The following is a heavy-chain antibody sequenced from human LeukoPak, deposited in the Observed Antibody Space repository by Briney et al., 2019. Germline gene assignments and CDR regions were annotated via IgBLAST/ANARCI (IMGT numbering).Heavy chain of an antibody. CDR3: ARDRSYYDSSGFYKYAFDI. V-gene: IGHV4-61*01. J-gene: IGHJ3*02. CDR1: GGSVSSGSYF. Sequence: PSETLSLTCTVSGGSVSSGSYFWSWIRQPPGKELDWIGHIYYSGSTNYNPSLKSRVTMSVDTSKNQFSLKLSSVTAADTAVYYCARDRSYYDSSGFYKYAFDIWGQGTVVTVSS. D-gene: IGHD3-22*01. CDR2: IYYSGST.